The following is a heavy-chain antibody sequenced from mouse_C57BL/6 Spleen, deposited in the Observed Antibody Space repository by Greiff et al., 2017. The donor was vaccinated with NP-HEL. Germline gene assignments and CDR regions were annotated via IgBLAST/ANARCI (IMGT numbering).Heavy chain of an antibody. CDR3: TGWGAVYGSRDY. Sequence: VQLQQSGAELVRPGASVTLSCKASGYTFTDYEMHWVKQTPVHGLEWIGAIDPETGGTAYNQKFKGKAILTADKSSSTAYMELRSLPSEHSAGSYCTGWGAVYGSRDYWGQSNTLTVSA. D-gene: IGHD1-1*01. V-gene: IGHV1-15*01. CDR1: GYTFTDYE. J-gene: IGHJ2*01. CDR2: IDPETGGT.